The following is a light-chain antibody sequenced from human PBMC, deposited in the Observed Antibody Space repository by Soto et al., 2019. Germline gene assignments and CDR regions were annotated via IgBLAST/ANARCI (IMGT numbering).Light chain of an antibody. CDR3: QSYDSSLTTFV. Sequence: QSVLTQPPSVSGAPGQRVAISCTGSSSNIGAEYDVHWYQQLPGTAPKRLIYGDNNRPPGVPDRFSGSKSGTSASLAITGLQPEDEADYYCQSYDSSLTTFVFGTGTKVTV. J-gene: IGLJ1*01. CDR2: GDN. V-gene: IGLV1-40*01. CDR1: SSNIGAEYD.